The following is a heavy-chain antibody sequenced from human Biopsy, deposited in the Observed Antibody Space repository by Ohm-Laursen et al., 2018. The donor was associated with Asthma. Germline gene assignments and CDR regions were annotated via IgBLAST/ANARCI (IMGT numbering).Heavy chain of an antibody. V-gene: IGHV3-30*18. CDR3: AKELFPGWELRRGPDS. CDR2: ISYDGSTK. CDR1: GFSFSEFV. D-gene: IGHD1-26*01. J-gene: IGHJ4*02. Sequence: RSLRLSCAASGFSFSEFVMHWVRQAPGKGLEWVAVISYDGSTKYYADSVKGRFTISRDNSKNTLYLQMGSLRVEDTAVYYCAKELFPGWELRRGPDSWGQGTLVTVSS.